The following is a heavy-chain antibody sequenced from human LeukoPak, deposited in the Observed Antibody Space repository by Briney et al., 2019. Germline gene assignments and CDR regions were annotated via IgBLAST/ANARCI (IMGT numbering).Heavy chain of an antibody. CDR2: IYPGDSDT. J-gene: IGHJ4*02. CDR3: ARVGVRGVNGRAYFDY. Sequence: GESLKISCKGSGYGFTSYWIGWVRQMPGKGLEWMGIIYPGDSDTRYSPSFQGQVTFSADKSISTAYLQWSSLKASDTAIYYCARVGVRGVNGRAYFDYWGQGTLVTVSS. CDR1: GYGFTSYW. D-gene: IGHD3-10*01. V-gene: IGHV5-51*01.